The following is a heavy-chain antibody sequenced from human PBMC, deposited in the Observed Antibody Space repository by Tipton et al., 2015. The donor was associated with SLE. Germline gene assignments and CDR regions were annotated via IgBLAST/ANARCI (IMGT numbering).Heavy chain of an antibody. J-gene: IGHJ6*02. Sequence: TLSLTCAVYGVSFTDYYWSWIRQPPGKGLEWIGEINHSGSTNYNPSLKSRVTISVDTSKNQFSLKLNSVTAADTAVYYCARDLTGTIGSPIYGLDVWGQGTTVTVSS. D-gene: IGHD1-20*01. CDR3: ARDLTGTIGSPIYGLDV. CDR2: INHSGST. V-gene: IGHV4-34*01. CDR1: GVSFTDYY.